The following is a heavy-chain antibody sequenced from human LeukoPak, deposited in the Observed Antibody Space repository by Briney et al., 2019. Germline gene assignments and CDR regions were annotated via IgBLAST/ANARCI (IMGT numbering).Heavy chain of an antibody. CDR1: GGSFSGYY. CDR2: INHSGST. V-gene: IGHV4-34*01. CDR3: ARGGGYSYDLDY. D-gene: IGHD5-18*01. J-gene: IGHJ4*02. Sequence: PSETLSLTCAVYGGSFSGYYWSWIRQPPGKGLEWIGEINHSGSTNYNPSLKSRVTISVDTSKNQFSLKLSSVTAADTAVYYCARGGGYSYDLDYWGQGTLVTVSS.